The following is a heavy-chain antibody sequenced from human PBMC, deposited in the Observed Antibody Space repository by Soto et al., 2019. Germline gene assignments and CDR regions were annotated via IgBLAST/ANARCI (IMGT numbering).Heavy chain of an antibody. D-gene: IGHD3-22*01. V-gene: IGHV1-3*01. CDR2: INAGNGNT. CDR3: ARKYYYDSSGYSLWFDP. Sequence: GASVKVSCKASGYTFTSYAMHWVRQAPGQRLEWMGWINAGNGNTKYSQKFQGRVTITRDTSASTAYMELSSLRSEDTAVYYCARKYYYDSSGYSLWFDPWGQGXLVTVSS. J-gene: IGHJ5*02. CDR1: GYTFTSYA.